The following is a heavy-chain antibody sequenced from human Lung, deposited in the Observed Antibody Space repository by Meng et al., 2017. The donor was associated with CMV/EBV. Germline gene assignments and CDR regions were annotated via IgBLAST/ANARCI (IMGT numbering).Heavy chain of an antibody. J-gene: IGHJ6*02. V-gene: IGHV4-59*01. CDR1: DGSISNYF. Sequence: SXTXSLXCTVSDGSISNYFWSWIRQPPGKGLEWIGSIYYSVTTNYNPSLRSRVTISLDPSKNQFSLKLNSVTAADTAVYYCARENGKWDDIYYNYYGMDVXGQGTTVTVSS. D-gene: IGHD1-1*01. CDR3: ARENGKWDDIYYNYYGMDV. CDR2: IYYSVTT.